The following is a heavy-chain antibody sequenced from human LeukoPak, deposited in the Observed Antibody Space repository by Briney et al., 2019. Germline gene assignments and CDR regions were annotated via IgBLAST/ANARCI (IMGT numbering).Heavy chain of an antibody. V-gene: IGHV4-39*01. Sequence: PSETLSLTCTVSGVSISNNYFYCAWIRQPPGKGLELFGFVHHTGSTFHNSSLKSRVTISADTSQNQFSLNLTSVTAADTAVYYCATLGLLRGAGFNLATHFDYWGQGTLVAASS. CDR2: VHHTGST. CDR1: GVSISNNYFY. J-gene: IGHJ4*02. CDR3: ATLGLLRGAGFNLATHFDY. D-gene: IGHD1-26*01.